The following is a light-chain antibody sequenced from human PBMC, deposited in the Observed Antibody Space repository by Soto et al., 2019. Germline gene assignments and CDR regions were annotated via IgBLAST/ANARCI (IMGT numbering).Light chain of an antibody. J-gene: IGLJ2*01. CDR3: SSYRNTNTLVV. CDR1: TSDVGDYNY. CDR2: DVR. V-gene: IGLV2-14*01. Sequence: QSALTQPASVSGSPGQSITISCTGTTSDVGDYNYVSWYQQHPGKAPKLMIYDVRNRPSGVSNRLSGSKSGNTASLTISGLQAEDEADYYCSSYRNTNTLVVFGGGTKLTVL.